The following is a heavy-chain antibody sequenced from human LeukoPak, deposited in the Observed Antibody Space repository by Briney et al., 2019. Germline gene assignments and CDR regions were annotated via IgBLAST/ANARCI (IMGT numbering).Heavy chain of an antibody. Sequence: SETLSLTCTVSGGSITTYYWSWIRQPPGEGLEYIGQIHSSGSANYNPSLKSRVAMSLDASKNQFSLKVSSVTAADTAIYYCARDICVVGATHYFDYWGQGSLVTVSS. D-gene: IGHD1-26*01. V-gene: IGHV4-59*01. CDR1: GGSITTYY. CDR3: ARDICVVGATHYFDY. CDR2: IHSSGSA. J-gene: IGHJ4*02.